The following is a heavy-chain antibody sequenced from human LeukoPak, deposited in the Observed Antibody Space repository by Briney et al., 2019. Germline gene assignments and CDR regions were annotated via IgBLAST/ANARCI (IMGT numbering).Heavy chain of an antibody. V-gene: IGHV4-39*01. Sequence: SETLSLTCTVSGGSISSAAYYWGWVRQPPAKGLDWIGSIYYTGTTYYSPSLQTRATLSFDTSKNQFSLKLTSVTATDTAVYFCARRPIAAGNNWFERWGQGTLVTVSS. J-gene: IGHJ5*02. CDR3: ARRPIAAGNNWFER. CDR1: GGSISSAAYY. CDR2: IYYTGTT. D-gene: IGHD6-13*01.